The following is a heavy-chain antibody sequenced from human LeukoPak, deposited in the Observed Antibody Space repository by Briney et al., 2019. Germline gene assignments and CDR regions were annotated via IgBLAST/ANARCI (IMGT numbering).Heavy chain of an antibody. D-gene: IGHD2-2*01. Sequence: ASVKVSCKASGYTFTSYYMHWVRQAPGQGLEWMGIINPSGGSTSYAQKLQGRVTMTPDTSTSTAYMELRSLRSDDTAVYYCAREGGYCSSTSCPLGYWGQGTLVTVSS. V-gene: IGHV1-46*01. CDR3: AREGGYCSSTSCPLGY. J-gene: IGHJ4*02. CDR2: INPSGGST. CDR1: GYTFTSYY.